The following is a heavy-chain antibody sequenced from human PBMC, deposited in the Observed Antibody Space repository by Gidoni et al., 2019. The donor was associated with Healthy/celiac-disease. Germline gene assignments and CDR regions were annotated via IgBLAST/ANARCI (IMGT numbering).Heavy chain of an antibody. Sequence: EVQLVESGGGLVQPGGSLRLSCAASGFTFSSYWMHWVRQAPGKGLGWVSRMNSDGSSTSYADSVKGRFTISRDNAKNTLYLQMNSLRAEDTAVYYCARGGIAAVDYWGQGTLVTVSS. CDR1: GFTFSSYW. CDR3: ARGGIAAVDY. V-gene: IGHV3-74*01. J-gene: IGHJ4*02. D-gene: IGHD6-13*01. CDR2: MNSDGSST.